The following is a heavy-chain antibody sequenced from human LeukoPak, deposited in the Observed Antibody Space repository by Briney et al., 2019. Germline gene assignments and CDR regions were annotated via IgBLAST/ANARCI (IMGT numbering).Heavy chain of an antibody. V-gene: IGHV4-34*01. CDR2: IYYSGST. J-gene: IGHJ3*02. Sequence: SETLSLTCAVYGGSFSGYYWSWIRQPPGKGLEWIGSIYYSGSTYYNPSLKSRLTISVDMSKNQFSLKLSSVTAADTAVYYCARDRGYCSGGSCYYLAFDIWGHGTMVTVSS. CDR3: ARDRGYCSGGSCYYLAFDI. D-gene: IGHD2-15*01. CDR1: GGSFSGYY.